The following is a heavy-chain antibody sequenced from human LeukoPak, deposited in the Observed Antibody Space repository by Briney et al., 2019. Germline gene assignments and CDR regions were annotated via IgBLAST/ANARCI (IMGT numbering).Heavy chain of an antibody. CDR2: MNPNSGNT. D-gene: IGHD5-12*01. CDR3: ARATWLRLGGYYYGMDV. J-gene: IGHJ6*02. CDR1: GYTFTSYD. Sequence: ASVKVSCTASGYTFTSYDINWVRQATGQGLEWMGWMNPNSGNTGYAQKFQGRVTMTRNTSISTAYMELSSLRSEDTAVYYCARATWLRLGGYYYGMDVWGQGTTVTVSS. V-gene: IGHV1-8*01.